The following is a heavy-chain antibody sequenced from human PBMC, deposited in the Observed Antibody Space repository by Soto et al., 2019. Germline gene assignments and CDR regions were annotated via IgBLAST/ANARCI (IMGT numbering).Heavy chain of an antibody. J-gene: IGHJ5*02. CDR3: ARSALPAAINNWFDT. V-gene: IGHV1-69*06. CDR1: GGIFSSYG. D-gene: IGHD2-2*01. CDR2: IIPFFGTA. Sequence: QVQLVQSGAEVRKPGSSVKVSCKASGGIFSSYGISWVRQAPGQGLEWMGGIIPFFGTANYAQKFQARVTITADKSTSTAYMELSSLRSEDTAVYYCARSALPAAINNWFDTWGQGPLVTVAS.